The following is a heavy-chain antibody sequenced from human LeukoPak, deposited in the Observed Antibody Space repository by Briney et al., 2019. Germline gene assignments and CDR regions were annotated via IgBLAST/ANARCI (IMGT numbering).Heavy chain of an antibody. Sequence: ASVKVSCKASGYTFTGYYMHWVRQAPGQGLEWRGWINPNSGGTNYAQRFKGRVTMTRDTSISTAYMELSRLRSDDTAVYYCARGRYYGSGSYYLNWGQGTLVTVSS. V-gene: IGHV1-2*02. CDR3: ARGRYYGSGSYYLN. CDR2: INPNSGGT. D-gene: IGHD3-10*01. CDR1: GYTFTGYY. J-gene: IGHJ4*02.